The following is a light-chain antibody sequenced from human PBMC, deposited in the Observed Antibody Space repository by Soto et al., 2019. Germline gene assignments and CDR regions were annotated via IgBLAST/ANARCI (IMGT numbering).Light chain of an antibody. Sequence: DIQMTQSPSSLSASVGDRVTITCRASQGIRNELGWVQQKPGKAPKRLTYAASSLQSGVPSRFSGSGSGTEFTLTITSLQPEDFATYYCLQHNSYPLTFGPGTKVDIK. J-gene: IGKJ3*01. CDR3: LQHNSYPLT. V-gene: IGKV1-17*01. CDR2: AAS. CDR1: QGIRNE.